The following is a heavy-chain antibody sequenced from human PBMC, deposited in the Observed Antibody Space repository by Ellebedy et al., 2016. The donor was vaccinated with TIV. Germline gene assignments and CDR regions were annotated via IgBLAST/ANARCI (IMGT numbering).Heavy chain of an antibody. Sequence: GESLKISCAASGFTFSSYWMHWVRQAPGKGLEWVSTISHTGSRTYYANSVEGRFIISRDNSKRTLYLQMNSLRAEDTAVYYCAKGRGGGSDSSAPRYYFDSWGLGTLVTVSS. J-gene: IGHJ4*02. V-gene: IGHV3-23*01. CDR3: AKGRGGGSDSSAPRYYFDS. CDR2: ISHTGSRT. CDR1: GFTFSSYW. D-gene: IGHD6-19*01.